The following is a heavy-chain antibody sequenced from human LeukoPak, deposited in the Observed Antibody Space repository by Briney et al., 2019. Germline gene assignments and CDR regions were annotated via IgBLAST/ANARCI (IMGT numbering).Heavy chain of an antibody. CDR2: IYYSGST. CDR1: GGSNSSSSYY. D-gene: IGHD3-10*01. CDR3: ARLPPPRRGVHDY. Sequence: PSETLSLTCTVSGGSNSSSSYYWGWIRQPPGKGLEWIGSIYYSGSTYYNPSLKSRVTISVDTSKNQFTLKLSSVTAADTAVYYCARLPPPRRGVHDYWGQGTLVTVSS. J-gene: IGHJ4*02. V-gene: IGHV4-39*01.